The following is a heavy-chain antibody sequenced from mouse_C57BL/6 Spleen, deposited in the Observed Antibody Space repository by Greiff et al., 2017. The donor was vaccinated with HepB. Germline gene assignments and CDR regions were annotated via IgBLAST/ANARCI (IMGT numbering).Heavy chain of an antibody. CDR1: GYTFTDYE. J-gene: IGHJ1*03. D-gene: IGHD1-1*01. V-gene: IGHV1-15*01. CDR3: TRGRVTTVVDWYFDV. Sequence: VQLQQSGAELVRPGASVTLSCKASGYTFTDYEMHWVKQTPVHGLEWIGAIDPETGGTAYNQKFKGKAILTADKSSSTAYMELRSLTSEDSAVYYCTRGRVTTVVDWYFDVWGTGTTVTVSS. CDR2: IDPETGGT.